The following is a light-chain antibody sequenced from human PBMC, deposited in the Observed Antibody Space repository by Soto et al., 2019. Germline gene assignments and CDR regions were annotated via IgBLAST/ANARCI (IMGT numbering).Light chain of an antibody. CDR1: QSVSSTY. Sequence: ENVLTQSPGTLSLSPGEGATLSCRASQSVSSTYLAWYQQKPGQAPRLLIYGASSRATGIPDRFSGSGSGTDFTLTISRLEPEDFAVYYCQQYGSSFWTFGQGTKVDIK. CDR2: GAS. V-gene: IGKV3-20*01. J-gene: IGKJ1*01. CDR3: QQYGSSFWT.